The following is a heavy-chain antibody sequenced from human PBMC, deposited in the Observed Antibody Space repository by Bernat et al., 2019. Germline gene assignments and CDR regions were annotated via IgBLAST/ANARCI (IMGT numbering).Heavy chain of an antibody. CDR2: IWYDGSNK. V-gene: IGHV3-33*01. D-gene: IGHD3-16*01. J-gene: IGHJ4*02. CDR1: GFTFSSYG. Sequence: QVQLVESGGGVVQPGMSLRLSFAASGFTFSSYGMHWVRQAPGKGLEWVAVIWYDGSNKYYADSVKGRFTISRDSYKSTLYLQMNSLRAEDTAVYYCAREWGTVIDSWGQGTLVTVSS. CDR3: AREWGTVIDS.